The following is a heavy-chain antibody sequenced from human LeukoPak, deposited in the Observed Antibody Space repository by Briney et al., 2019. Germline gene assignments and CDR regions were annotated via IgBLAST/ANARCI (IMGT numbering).Heavy chain of an antibody. CDR1: GGSISSYY. Sequence: SETLSLTCTVSGGSISSYYWTWIRQPPGKGLEWIGYIYYSGITNYNPSLKSRVTISVDTSKDQFSLKLSSVTAADTAVYYCARDRSPHYYYYMDVWGKGTTVTVSS. V-gene: IGHV4-59*01. J-gene: IGHJ6*03. CDR2: IYYSGIT. CDR3: ARDRSPHYYYYMDV.